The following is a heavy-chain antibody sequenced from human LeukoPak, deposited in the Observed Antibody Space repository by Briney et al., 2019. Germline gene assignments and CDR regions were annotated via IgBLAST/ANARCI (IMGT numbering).Heavy chain of an antibody. J-gene: IGHJ4*02. V-gene: IGHV4-39*07. D-gene: IGHD3-10*01. Sequence: SETLSLTCTVSGGSISSSSYYWGWIRQPPGKGLEWIGSIYYSGSTYYNPSLKSRVTISVDTSKNQFSLKLSSVTAADTAVYYCASGVRGVIIGTFDYWGQGTLDTVSS. CDR3: ASGVRGVIIGTFDY. CDR1: GGSISSSSYY. CDR2: IYYSGST.